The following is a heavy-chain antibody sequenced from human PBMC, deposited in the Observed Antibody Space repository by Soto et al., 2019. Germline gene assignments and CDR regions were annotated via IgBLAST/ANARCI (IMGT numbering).Heavy chain of an antibody. Sequence: QLQLQESGPGLVKPSETLSLTCTVSGGSISSSSYYWGWIRQPPGKGLEWIGSIYYSGSTYYNPSLKSRVTLSVDTSKNQFSLKLSSVTAADTAVYYCARTYSSSWYLGYFDYWGQGTLVTVSS. D-gene: IGHD6-13*01. V-gene: IGHV4-39*01. CDR2: IYYSGST. CDR1: GGSISSSSYY. CDR3: ARTYSSSWYLGYFDY. J-gene: IGHJ4*02.